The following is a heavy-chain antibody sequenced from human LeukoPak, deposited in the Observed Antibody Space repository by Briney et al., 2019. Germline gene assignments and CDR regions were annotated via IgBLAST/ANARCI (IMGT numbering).Heavy chain of an antibody. Sequence: ASVKVSCKASGYTFTSYGISWVRQAPGQGLEWMGWISAYNGNTNYAQKLQGRVTMTTDTSTSTAYMELRSLRSDDTAVYYCARDPMVKARIAVAGTSGDYWGQGTLVTVSS. CDR3: ARDPMVKARIAVAGTSGDY. J-gene: IGHJ4*02. CDR2: ISAYNGNT. D-gene: IGHD6-19*01. V-gene: IGHV1-18*01. CDR1: GYTFTSYG.